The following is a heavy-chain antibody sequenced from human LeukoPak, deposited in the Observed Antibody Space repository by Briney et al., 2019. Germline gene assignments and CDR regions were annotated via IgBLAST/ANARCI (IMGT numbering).Heavy chain of an antibody. CDR2: IYYSGST. V-gene: IGHV4-59*01. Sequence: SETLSLTCTVSGGSISSYYWSWIRQPPGKGLEWIGYIYYSGSTNYKSSLKSRVTISVDTSKNQFSLKLRSVTAADTAVYYCARTTEGGYSNGYFYYYYMDVWGKGTTVTISS. CDR1: GGSISSYY. J-gene: IGHJ6*03. D-gene: IGHD4-11*01. CDR3: ARTTEGGYSNGYFYYYYMDV.